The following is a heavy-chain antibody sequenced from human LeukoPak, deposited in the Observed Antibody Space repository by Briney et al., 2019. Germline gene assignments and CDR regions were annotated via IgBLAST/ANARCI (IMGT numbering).Heavy chain of an antibody. Sequence: SETLSLTCTVSGGSISSSSYYWGWIRQPPGKGLEWIGSIYYSGSTNYNPSLKSRVTMSVDTSKNQFSLKLSSVTAADTAVYYCARNKFFGSPFDYWGQGTLVTVSS. CDR2: IYYSGST. CDR1: GGSISSSSYY. D-gene: IGHD3-10*01. J-gene: IGHJ4*02. CDR3: ARNKFFGSPFDY. V-gene: IGHV4-39*07.